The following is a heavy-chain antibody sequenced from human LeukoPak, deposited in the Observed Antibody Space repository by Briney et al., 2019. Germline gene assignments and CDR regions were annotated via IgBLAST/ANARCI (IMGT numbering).Heavy chain of an antibody. V-gene: IGHV4-59*11. J-gene: IGHJ4*02. Sequence: SETLSLTCTVSGGSIKNHYWGWIRQPPGKGLEWDAYINDNGHSGYNPSLESRVTISIDTSKNHFSLRLRPVSAADTAVYYCARESADYMRGSFSEYWGQGILVTVSS. CDR2: INDNGHS. CDR1: GGSIKNHY. CDR3: ARESADYMRGSFSEY. D-gene: IGHD3-16*01.